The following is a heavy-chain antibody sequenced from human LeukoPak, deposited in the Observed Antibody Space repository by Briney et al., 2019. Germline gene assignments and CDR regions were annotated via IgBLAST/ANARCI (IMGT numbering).Heavy chain of an antibody. CDR2: IYYSTST. Sequence: SETLSLTCTVSGGSITSSIDYWGWVGQPPGKGLEWIATIYYSTSTQYNPSLKSRVTMSVDTSKNQFSLKLSSMTAADTAVYYCARHQCSGTRCYNFYFYGMDVWGQGTTVTVSS. CDR1: GGSITSSIDY. J-gene: IGHJ6*02. D-gene: IGHD2-2*02. CDR3: ARHQCSGTRCYNFYFYGMDV. V-gene: IGHV4-39*01.